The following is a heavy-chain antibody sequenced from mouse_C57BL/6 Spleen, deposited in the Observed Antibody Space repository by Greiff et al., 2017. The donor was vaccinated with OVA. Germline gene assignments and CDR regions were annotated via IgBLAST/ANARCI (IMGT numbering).Heavy chain of an antibody. V-gene: IGHV1-50*01. J-gene: IGHJ3*01. CDR2: IDPSDSYT. Sequence: QVQLQQPGAELVKPGASVKLSCKASGYTFTSYWMQWVKQRPGQGLEWIGEIDPSDSYTNYNQKFKGKATLTVETSSSTAYMQLSSLTSEDSAVYYCARGGNYGNYWFAYWGQGTLVTVSA. D-gene: IGHD2-1*01. CDR3: ARGGNYGNYWFAY. CDR1: GYTFTSYW.